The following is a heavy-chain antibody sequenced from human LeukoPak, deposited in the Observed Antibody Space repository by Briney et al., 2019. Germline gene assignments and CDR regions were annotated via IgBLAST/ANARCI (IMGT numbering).Heavy chain of an antibody. CDR3: VKGGGGLATITSLQY. V-gene: IGHV3-23*01. CDR1: RFTFINYG. CDR2: ISGSGDST. D-gene: IGHD5-24*01. J-gene: IGHJ4*02. Sequence: GGSLRLSCASSRFTFINYGMSWVRQAPGKGLEWVSAISGSGDSTYYADSVRGRFTISRDNSKTKLYLQMNSLRREDTAVYDCVKGGGGLATITSLQYWGQGTLVTVSS.